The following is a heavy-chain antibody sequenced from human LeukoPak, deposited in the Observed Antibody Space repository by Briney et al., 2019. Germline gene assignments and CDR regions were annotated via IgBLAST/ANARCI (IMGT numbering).Heavy chain of an antibody. CDR3: AGKWLPRP. CDR1: GFTFNYAW. Sequence: GGSLRLSCAAFGFTFNYAWMSWVRQVPGKGLEWVSYISSSGSTIYYADSVKGRFTISRDNAKNSLYLQMNSLRAEDTAVYYCAGKWLPRPWGQGTLVTVSS. V-gene: IGHV3-11*01. D-gene: IGHD5-12*01. CDR2: ISSSGSTI. J-gene: IGHJ5*02.